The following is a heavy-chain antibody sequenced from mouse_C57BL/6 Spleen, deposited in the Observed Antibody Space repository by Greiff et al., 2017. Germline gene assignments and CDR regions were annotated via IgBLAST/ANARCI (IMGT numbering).Heavy chain of an antibody. D-gene: IGHD1-1*01. Sequence: EVKLMESGPGLVKPSQSLSLTCSVTGYSITCGYYWNWIRQFPGNKLEWMGYISYDGSNNYNPSLKNRISITRDTSKNQFFLKLNSVTTEDTATYYCARGPLYYGSSYGWYFDVWGTGTTVTVSS. CDR1: GYSITCGYY. CDR3: ARGPLYYGSSYGWYFDV. V-gene: IGHV3-6*01. J-gene: IGHJ1*03. CDR2: ISYDGSN.